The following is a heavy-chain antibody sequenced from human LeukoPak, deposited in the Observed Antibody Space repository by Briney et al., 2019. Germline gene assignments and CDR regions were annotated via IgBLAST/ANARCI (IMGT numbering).Heavy chain of an antibody. Sequence: PSETLSLTCTVSGGSISSYYWSWIRQPPGKGLEWIGYIYYSGSTNYNPSLKSRVTISVDTSKNQFSLKLSSVTAADTAVYYCARYIAVAGINWFDPWGQGTLVTVSS. CDR3: ARYIAVAGINWFDP. J-gene: IGHJ5*02. CDR1: GGSISSYY. CDR2: IYYSGST. D-gene: IGHD6-19*01. V-gene: IGHV4-59*01.